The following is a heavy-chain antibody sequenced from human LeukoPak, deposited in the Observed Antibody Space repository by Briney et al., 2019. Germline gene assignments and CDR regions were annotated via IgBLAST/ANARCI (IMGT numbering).Heavy chain of an antibody. Sequence: QSGGSLRLSCAASGFTFSSYAMSWVRQAPGKGLEWVSAISGSGGSTYYADSVKGRFTISRDNSKNTLYLQMTSLRAEDTAVYFCAKVRFDSSGYYYTYYYYGMDVWGQGTTVTVSS. CDR2: ISGSGGST. V-gene: IGHV3-23*01. CDR3: AKVRFDSSGYYYTYYYYGMDV. D-gene: IGHD3-22*01. J-gene: IGHJ6*02. CDR1: GFTFSSYA.